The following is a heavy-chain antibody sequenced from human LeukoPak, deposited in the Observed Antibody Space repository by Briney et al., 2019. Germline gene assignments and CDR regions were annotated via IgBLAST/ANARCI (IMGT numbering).Heavy chain of an antibody. CDR3: ARALDSSGRRDY. V-gene: IGHV3-30*04. J-gene: IGHJ4*02. CDR2: ISYDGSNK. CDR1: GFTFSSYA. D-gene: IGHD3-22*01. Sequence: TGGSLRLSCAASGFTFSSYAMHWVRQAPGKGLEWVAVISYDGSNKYYADSVKGRFTISRDNSKNTLYLQMNSLRAEGTAVYYCARALDSSGRRDYWGQGTLVTVSS.